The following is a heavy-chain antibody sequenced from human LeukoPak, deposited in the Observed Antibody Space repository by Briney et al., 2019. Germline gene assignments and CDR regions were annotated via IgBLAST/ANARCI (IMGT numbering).Heavy chain of an antibody. V-gene: IGHV3-30*02. J-gene: IGHJ3*02. CDR3: AKVCSGSYYAFDI. Sequence: GGSLRLSCAASGFTFSSYGMHWVRQAPGKGLEWVAFIRYDGSNKYYADSVKGRFTISRDNSKNTLYLQMNSLRAEDTAVYYCAKVCSGSYYAFDIWGQGTMVTVSS. D-gene: IGHD1-26*01. CDR1: GFTFSSYG. CDR2: IRYDGSNK.